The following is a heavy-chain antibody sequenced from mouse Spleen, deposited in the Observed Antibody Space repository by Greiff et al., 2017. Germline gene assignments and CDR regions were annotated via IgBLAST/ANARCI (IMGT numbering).Heavy chain of an antibody. CDR1: GYSITSGYY. CDR3: ARGDGSWYFDD. CDR2: ISYDGSN. V-gene: IGHV3-6*01. D-gene: IGHD2-3*01. Sequence: VQLQQSGPGLVKPSQSLSLTCSVTGYSITSGYYWNWIRQFPGNKLEWMGYISYDGSNNYNPSLKNRISITRDTSKNQFFLKLNSVTTEDTATYYCARGDGSWYFDDWGAGTTVTVSS. J-gene: IGHJ1*01.